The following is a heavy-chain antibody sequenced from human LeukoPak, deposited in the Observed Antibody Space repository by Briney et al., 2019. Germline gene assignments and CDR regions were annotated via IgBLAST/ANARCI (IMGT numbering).Heavy chain of an antibody. CDR2: IYYSGST. CDR1: GGSISSSSYY. J-gene: IGHJ4*02. CDR3: ARAREGYSMGYFDY. Sequence: SETLSLTCTVSGGSISSSSYYWGWIRQPPRKGLEWIGSIYYSGSTYYNPSLKSRVTISVDTSKNQFSLKLSSVTAADTAVYYCARAREGYSMGYFDYWGQGTLVTVSS. D-gene: IGHD5-18*01. V-gene: IGHV4-39*07.